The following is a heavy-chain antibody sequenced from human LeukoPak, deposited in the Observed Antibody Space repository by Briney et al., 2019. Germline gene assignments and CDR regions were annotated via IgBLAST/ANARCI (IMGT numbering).Heavy chain of an antibody. CDR3: ARVAVGEYNFHH. Sequence: GGSLRLSCAASEFTFSTYWMHWVRQAPGKGLVWVSRINPDGSTASYAGSVEGRFTISRDNAKNTLYLQMNSLRAEDTAVYFCARVAVGEYNFHHWGQGTLVTVSS. V-gene: IGHV3-74*01. J-gene: IGHJ4*02. CDR2: INPDGSTA. D-gene: IGHD6-19*01. CDR1: EFTFSTYW.